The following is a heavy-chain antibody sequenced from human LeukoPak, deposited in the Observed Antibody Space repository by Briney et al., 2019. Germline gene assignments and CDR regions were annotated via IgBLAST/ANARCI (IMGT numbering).Heavy chain of an antibody. D-gene: IGHD6-19*01. CDR2: ISSSSSTI. J-gene: IGHJ4*02. Sequence: GGSLRLSCAASGFTFSSYSMNWVRQAPGKGLEWVSYISSSSSTIYYADSVKGRFTISRDNAKNSLYLQMNSLRAEDTAVYYCARGGWEHSSGWYKVRDWGQGTLVTVSS. V-gene: IGHV3-48*01. CDR1: GFTFSSYS. CDR3: ARGGWEHSSGWYKVRD.